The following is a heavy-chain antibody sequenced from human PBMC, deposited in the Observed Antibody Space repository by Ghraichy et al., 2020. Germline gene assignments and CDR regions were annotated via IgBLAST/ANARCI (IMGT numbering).Heavy chain of an antibody. V-gene: IGHV4-34*01. J-gene: IGHJ4*02. Sequence: SETLSLTCAVYGGSFSGYYWSWIRQPPGKGLEWIGEINHSGSTNYNPSLKSRVTISVDTSKNQFSLKLSSVTAADTAVYYCARGYNWNGFDYWGQGTLVTVSS. CDR2: INHSGST. CDR1: GGSFSGYY. CDR3: ARGYNWNGFDY. D-gene: IGHD1-20*01.